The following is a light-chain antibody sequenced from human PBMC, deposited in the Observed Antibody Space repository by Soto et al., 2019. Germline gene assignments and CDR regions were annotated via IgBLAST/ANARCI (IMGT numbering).Light chain of an antibody. CDR2: GAS. CDR3: QQYGSSPLT. V-gene: IGKV3-20*01. J-gene: IGKJ4*01. Sequence: EIVLTQSPGTLSLSPWERATLSCRASQSVSSNLAWHQQRPGQAPRLLIYGASSRATGIPDRFSGSGSGTDFTLTISRLEPEDFAVYYCQQYGSSPLTFGGGTKVDIK. CDR1: QSVSSN.